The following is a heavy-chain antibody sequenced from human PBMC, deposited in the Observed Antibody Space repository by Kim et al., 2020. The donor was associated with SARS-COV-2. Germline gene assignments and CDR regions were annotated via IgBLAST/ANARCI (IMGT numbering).Heavy chain of an antibody. Sequence: GGSLRLSCVASGFSLSGSWINWVRQAPGKGLEWVANINRDGSAKHYVDSMKGRSTIFRDNAQNSEYLEMNSLRAEDTAVYYCGYGNGWVFDYWGQGTLVSVSS. CDR3: GYGNGWVFDY. V-gene: IGHV3-7*01. J-gene: IGHJ4*02. CDR2: INRDGSAK. D-gene: IGHD6-19*01. CDR1: GFSLSGSW.